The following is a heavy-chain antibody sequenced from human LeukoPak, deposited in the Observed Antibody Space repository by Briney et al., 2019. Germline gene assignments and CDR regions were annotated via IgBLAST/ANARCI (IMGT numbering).Heavy chain of an antibody. Sequence: SVKVSCKASGGTFSSYAISWVRQAPGQGLEWMGRIIPNLGIANYAQKFQGRVTINADKSTSTAYMELSSLRSEDTAVYFCARMADKAIGHGFNDYWGQGTLVSVSS. V-gene: IGHV1-69*04. D-gene: IGHD5-18*01. CDR1: GGTFSSYA. CDR3: ARMADKAIGHGFNDY. J-gene: IGHJ4*02. CDR2: IIPNLGIA.